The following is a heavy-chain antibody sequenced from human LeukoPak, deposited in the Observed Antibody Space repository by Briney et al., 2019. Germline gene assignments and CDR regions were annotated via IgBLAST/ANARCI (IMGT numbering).Heavy chain of an antibody. J-gene: IGHJ4*02. V-gene: IGHV3-48*01. Sequence: PGGSLRLSCAASGFTFSSYSMNWVRQAPGKGLEWVSYIGSSSSTIYYADSVKGRFTISRDNAKNSLYLQMNSLRAEDTAVYYCARTRADIVATIWEFDYWGQGTLVTVSS. CDR3: ARTRADIVATIWEFDY. CDR1: GFTFSSYS. D-gene: IGHD5-12*01. CDR2: IGSSSSTI.